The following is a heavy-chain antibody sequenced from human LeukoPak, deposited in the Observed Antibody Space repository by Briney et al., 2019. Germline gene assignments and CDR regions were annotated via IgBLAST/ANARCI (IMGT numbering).Heavy chain of an antibody. D-gene: IGHD6-13*01. CDR2: ISSSSSYI. J-gene: IGHJ4*02. CDR1: GFTFSDYA. CDR3: ARDADSSSYPDY. Sequence: PGGSLRLSCAASGFTFSDYAMHWVRQAPGKGLEWVSSISSSSSYIYYADSVKGRFTISRDNAKNSLYLQMNSLRAEDTAAYYCARDADSSSYPDYWGQGTLVTVSS. V-gene: IGHV3-21*01.